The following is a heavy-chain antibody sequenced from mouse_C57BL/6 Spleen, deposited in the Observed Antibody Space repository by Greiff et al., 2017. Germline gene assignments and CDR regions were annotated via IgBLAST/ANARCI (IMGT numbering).Heavy chain of an antibody. CDR3: AKPESSYYYGSSSYAMDY. CDR2: IWGDGST. D-gene: IGHD1-1*01. V-gene: IGHV2-3*01. Sequence: VQLQEPGPGLVAPSQSLSITCTVSGFSLTSYGVSWVRQPPGKGLEWLGVIWGDGSTNYHSAHISRLSISKDNSKSQVFLKLNSRQTDDTATYYCAKPESSYYYGSSSYAMDYWGQGTSVTVSS. CDR1: GFSLTSYG. J-gene: IGHJ4*01.